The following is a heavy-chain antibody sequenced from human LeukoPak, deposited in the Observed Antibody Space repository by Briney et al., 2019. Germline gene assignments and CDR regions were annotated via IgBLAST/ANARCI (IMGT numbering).Heavy chain of an antibody. D-gene: IGHD5-24*01. V-gene: IGHV6-1*01. CDR2: TYYKSKWSN. CDR1: GDSVSSNSAA. Sequence: SQTLSLTCAISGDSVSSNSAAWNWITQSPSRGLEWLGRTYYKSKWSNDYGVSVKSRITINADTSKNQFSLQLNSVTPEDTAVYYCARVMGHNWFDPWGQGTLVTVSS. J-gene: IGHJ5*02. CDR3: ARVMGHNWFDP.